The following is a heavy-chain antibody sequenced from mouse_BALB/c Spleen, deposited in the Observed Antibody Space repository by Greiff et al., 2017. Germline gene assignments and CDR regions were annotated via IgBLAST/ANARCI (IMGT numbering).Heavy chain of an antibody. CDR3: ARSSNFYFDY. Sequence: VQLQQPGAELVTPGASVTLSCKASGYSFTSFWIHWVKQRPGQGLEWIGEINPSNGRTNYNEKFKSKATLTVDKSSSTAYMQLSSLTSEDSAIYYCARSSNFYFDYWGQGTTLTVSS. CDR1: GYSFTSFW. D-gene: IGHD4-1*01. J-gene: IGHJ2*01. V-gene: IGHV1S81*02. CDR2: INPSNGRT.